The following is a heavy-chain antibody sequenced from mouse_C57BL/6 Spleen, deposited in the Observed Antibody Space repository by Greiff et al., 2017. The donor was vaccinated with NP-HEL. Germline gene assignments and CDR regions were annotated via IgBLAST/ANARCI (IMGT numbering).Heavy chain of an antibody. D-gene: IGHD2-5*01. CDR3: ARDGSNSYYFDY. V-gene: IGHV1-69*01. J-gene: IGHJ2*01. CDR2: IDPSDSYT. Sequence: VQLKQPGAELVMPGASVKLSCKASGYTFTSYWMHWVKQRPGPGLEWIGEIDPSDSYTNYNQKFKGKSTLTVDKSSSTAYMQLSSLTSEDSAVYYCARDGSNSYYFDYWGQGTTLTVSS. CDR1: GYTFTSYW.